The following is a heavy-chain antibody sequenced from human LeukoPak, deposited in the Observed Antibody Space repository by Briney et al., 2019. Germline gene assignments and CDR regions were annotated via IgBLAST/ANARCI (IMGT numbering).Heavy chain of an antibody. Sequence: SETLSLTCTVSGDSISSGDYCWSWIRQPAGKGLEWIGRISSSGSTNYNPSLKSRVTISVDTSKNQFSLKLSSVTAADTAVYFCVRGPYSYDSSGAFDIWGQGTMVTVSS. V-gene: IGHV4-61*02. J-gene: IGHJ3*02. CDR1: GDSISSGDYC. CDR2: ISSSGST. D-gene: IGHD3-22*01. CDR3: VRGPYSYDSSGAFDI.